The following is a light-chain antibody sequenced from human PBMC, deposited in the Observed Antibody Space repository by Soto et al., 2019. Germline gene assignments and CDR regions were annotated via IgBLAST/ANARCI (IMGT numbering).Light chain of an antibody. CDR3: QQYNSVPWT. J-gene: IGKJ1*01. V-gene: IGKV1-5*01. CDR1: QSISDW. CDR2: DVS. Sequence: DIQMTHFPSTLSASVENKVTITCRASQSISDWLAWYQQKPGKAPKLLIFDVSNLESGVPSRYSGSGSGTEFTLTFSSLQPYDFATYYCQQYNSVPWTFGQGTKVDIK.